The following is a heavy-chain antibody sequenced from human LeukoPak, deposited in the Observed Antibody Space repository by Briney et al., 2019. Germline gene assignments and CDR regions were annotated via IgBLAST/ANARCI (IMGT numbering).Heavy chain of an antibody. V-gene: IGHV1-46*01. J-gene: IGHJ3*02. D-gene: IGHD2/OR15-2a*01. CDR2: INPSGGST. CDR1: GYTFTSYY. Sequence: ASVKVSCKASGYTFTSYYMHWVRQAPGQGLEWMGIINPSGGSTSYAQKFQGRVTMTRDTSTSTVYMELSSLRSEDTAVYYCARDQENITASCGFDIWGQGTMVTVSS. CDR3: ARDQENITASCGFDI.